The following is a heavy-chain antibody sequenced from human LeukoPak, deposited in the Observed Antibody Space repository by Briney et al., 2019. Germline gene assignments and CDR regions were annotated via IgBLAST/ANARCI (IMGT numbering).Heavy chain of an antibody. J-gene: IGHJ4*02. CDR2: INSDGSST. CDR3: SRVEWDSRWLPSTLYY. V-gene: IGHV3-74*01. CDR1: GFTFSSYW. D-gene: IGHD5-24*01. Sequence: EGSLRLSCAASGFTFSSYWMHWVRQAPGKGLVWVSRINSDGSSTSYADSVKGRFTISRDNAKNTLYLQMNSLRAEDTAVYYCSRVEWDSRWLPSTLYYWGQGTLVTVSS.